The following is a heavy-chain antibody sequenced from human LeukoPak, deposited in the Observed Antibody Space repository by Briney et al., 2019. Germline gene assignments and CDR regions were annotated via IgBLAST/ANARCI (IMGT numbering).Heavy chain of an antibody. V-gene: IGHV1-8*01. CDR3: ARGRKWWQLLMERPRSYYMDV. CDR2: MNPNSGNT. D-gene: IGHD2-15*01. J-gene: IGHJ6*03. CDR1: GYTFTSYD. Sequence: ASVKVSCKASGYTFTSYDINWVRQATGQGLEWMGWMNPNSGNTGYAQKFQGRVTMTRNTSISTAYMELSSLRSEDTAVYYCARGRKWWQLLMERPRSYYMDVWGKGTTVTVSS.